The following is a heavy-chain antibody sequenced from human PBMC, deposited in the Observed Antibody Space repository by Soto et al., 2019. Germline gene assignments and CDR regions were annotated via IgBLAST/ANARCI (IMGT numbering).Heavy chain of an antibody. V-gene: IGHV3-23*01. CDR3: AKNYGDYDLDFDY. D-gene: IGHD4-17*01. CDR2: ISGSGGST. Sequence: ETLSLTCAVSGGSISSGGYSWSWIRQPPGKGLEWVSAISGSGGSTYYADSVKGRFTISRDNSKNTLYLQMNSLRAEDTAVYYCAKNYGDYDLDFDYWGQGTLVTVSS. CDR1: GGSISSGGYS. J-gene: IGHJ4*02.